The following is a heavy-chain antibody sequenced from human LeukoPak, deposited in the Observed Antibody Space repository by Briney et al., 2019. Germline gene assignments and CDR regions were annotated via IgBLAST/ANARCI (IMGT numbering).Heavy chain of an antibody. CDR1: GFTFSSYA. CDR2: ISGSGSST. Sequence: GGSLRLSCAASGFTFSSYAMSWVRQAPGKGLEWVSAISGSGSSTDYADSVKGRFTISRDNSKNTPYLQMNSLRAEDTAVYYCAKSRGYYYYGMDVWGQGTTVTVSS. CDR3: AKSRGYYYYGMDV. V-gene: IGHV3-23*01. J-gene: IGHJ6*02.